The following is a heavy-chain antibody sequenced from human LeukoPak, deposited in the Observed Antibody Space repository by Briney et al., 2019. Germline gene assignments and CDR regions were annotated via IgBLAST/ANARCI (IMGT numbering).Heavy chain of an antibody. Sequence: GGSLRLSCAASGFSFSSYWMRWVRQDPGKGLEWVANIKQDGSERFYVDSVKGRFTISRDNAKNLLYLQMNSLRAEDTAVYHCARDNNYDVLSTFDYWGQGSLVTVSS. CDR2: IKQDGSER. D-gene: IGHD3-16*01. V-gene: IGHV3-7*01. CDR3: ARDNNYDVLSTFDY. J-gene: IGHJ4*02. CDR1: GFSFSSYW.